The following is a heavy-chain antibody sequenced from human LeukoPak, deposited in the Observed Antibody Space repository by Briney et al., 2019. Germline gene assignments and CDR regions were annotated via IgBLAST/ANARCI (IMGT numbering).Heavy chain of an antibody. CDR1: GGSISSGSYY. CDR2: IYTSGST. D-gene: IGHD5-18*01. Sequence: SETLSLTCTVSGGSISSGSYYWSWIRQPAGKGPEWIGRIYTSGSTNYNPSLKSRVTISVDTSKNQFSLKLSSVTAADTAVYYCASAGYSDAFDIWGQGTMVTVSS. V-gene: IGHV4-61*02. J-gene: IGHJ3*02. CDR3: ASAGYSDAFDI.